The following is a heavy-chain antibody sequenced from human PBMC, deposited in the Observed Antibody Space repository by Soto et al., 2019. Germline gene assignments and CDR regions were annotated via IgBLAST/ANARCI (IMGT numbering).Heavy chain of an antibody. D-gene: IGHD4-4*01. Sequence: SGPTLLNPTQTLTLTCTFSGFSRSTGGMCVSWIRQPPGKALEWLALIDWDDDKYYSTSLKTRLTISKDTSNNQVVLTMTNMDPVDTATYYCEPIPLDDSAWGGDAFDIWGQGTMVTVSS. CDR2: IDWDDDK. J-gene: IGHJ3*02. CDR3: EPIPLDDSAWGGDAFDI. V-gene: IGHV2-70*01. CDR1: GFSRSTGGMC.